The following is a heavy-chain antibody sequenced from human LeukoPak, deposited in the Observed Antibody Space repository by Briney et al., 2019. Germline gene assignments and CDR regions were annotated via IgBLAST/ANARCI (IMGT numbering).Heavy chain of an antibody. J-gene: IGHJ3*01. CDR3: VREEDGDYVGAFDV. D-gene: IGHD3-16*01. CDR2: INHDGDST. CDR1: GLIFSRHW. Sequence: GGSLRLSCAASGLIFSRHWMHWVRQAPGKGLVWVSRINHDGDSTNYADSVTGRFTISRDNAKNTLYLEMNSLTGEDTAVYYCVREEDGDYVGAFDVWGQGTMVTVSS. V-gene: IGHV3-74*01.